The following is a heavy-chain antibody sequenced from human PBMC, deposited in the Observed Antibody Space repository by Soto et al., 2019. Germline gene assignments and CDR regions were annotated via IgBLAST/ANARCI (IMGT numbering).Heavy chain of an antibody. D-gene: IGHD1-26*01. CDR2: IHYSGST. CDR3: ARDSGSYYDYYYHYGMDV. J-gene: IGHJ6*02. Sequence: SATLSLTCTVSGGSISSGVYYWSWIRQHPGKVLEWIGYIHYSGSTYYNPSLKSRVTISVDTSKNPFSLKLSSVTAADTAVYSCARDSGSYYDYYYHYGMDVWGQGTTVTVSS. V-gene: IGHV4-31*03. CDR1: GGSISSGVYY.